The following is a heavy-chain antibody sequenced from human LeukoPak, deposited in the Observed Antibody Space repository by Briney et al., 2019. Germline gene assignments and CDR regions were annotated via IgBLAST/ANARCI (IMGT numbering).Heavy chain of an antibody. Sequence: SETLSLTCTVSGGSISSSSYYWGWIRQPPGKGLEWIGSIYYSGSTYYNPSLKSRVTISVDPSKNQFSLKLSSVTAADTAVYYCARHSGYSYGYAYSYYYMYVWGKGTAVTVSS. J-gene: IGHJ6*03. CDR2: IYYSGST. D-gene: IGHD5-18*01. V-gene: IGHV4-39*01. CDR3: ARHSGYSYGYAYSYYYMYV. CDR1: GGSISSSSYY.